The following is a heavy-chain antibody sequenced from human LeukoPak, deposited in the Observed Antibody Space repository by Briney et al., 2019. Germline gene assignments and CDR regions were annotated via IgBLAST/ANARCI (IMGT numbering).Heavy chain of an antibody. CDR1: GFTFSSYA. CDR2: FYIGGST. D-gene: IGHD6-13*01. Sequence: PGGSLRLSCAASGFTFSSYAMSWVRQAPGKGLEWVSVFYIGGSTYHADSVKGRFTTSRDNSKNTLYLQMNSLRAEDTAVYYCARALSSSWFPWGYWGQGTLVTVSS. CDR3: ARALSSSWFPWGY. V-gene: IGHV3-53*01. J-gene: IGHJ4*02.